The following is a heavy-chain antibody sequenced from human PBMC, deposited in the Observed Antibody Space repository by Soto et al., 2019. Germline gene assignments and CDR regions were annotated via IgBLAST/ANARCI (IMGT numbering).Heavy chain of an antibody. V-gene: IGHV1-69*04. Sequence: VASVKVSCKASGYTFTSYGISWVRQAPGQGLEWMGRIIPILGIANYAQKFQGRVTITADKSTSTAYMELSSLRSEDTAVYYCARDRGISNRHDYSNQGRHYYYYYMDVWGKGTTVTVSS. CDR3: ARDRGISNRHDYSNQGRHYYYYYMDV. D-gene: IGHD4-4*01. CDR1: GYTFTSYG. CDR2: IIPILGIA. J-gene: IGHJ6*03.